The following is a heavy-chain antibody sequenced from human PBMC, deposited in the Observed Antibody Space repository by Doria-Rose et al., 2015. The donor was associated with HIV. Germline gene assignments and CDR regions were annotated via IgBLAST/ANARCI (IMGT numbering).Heavy chain of an antibody. J-gene: IGHJ4*02. Sequence: QESGPVLVKPTETLTLTCTVSGVSLSSPGMGVSWIRQPPGKALEWLANIFSDDERSYKSSLKLRLTISRGTSKSQVVLTMTDMDPVDTATYYCARIKSSRWYHKYYFDFWGQGTLVIVSA. CDR1: GVSLSSPGMG. CDR3: ARIKSSRWYHKYYFDF. CDR2: IFSDDER. V-gene: IGHV2-26*01. D-gene: IGHD6-13*01.